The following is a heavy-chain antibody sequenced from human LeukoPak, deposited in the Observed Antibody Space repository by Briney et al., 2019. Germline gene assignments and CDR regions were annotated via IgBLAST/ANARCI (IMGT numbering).Heavy chain of an antibody. CDR1: GFTLTTYA. J-gene: IGHJ3*01. CDR3: AKDRAYPNDVFDV. V-gene: IGHV3-23*01. Sequence: GGSLRLSCAVSGFTLTTYAMSWVRQAPGKGLEWVSAISGSGGVTWYADSVKGRFSISRDTSKNTLFLQMNSLRADDTALYYCAKDRAYPNDVFDVWGQGTMVTVSS. CDR2: ISGSGGVT. D-gene: IGHD2-21*01.